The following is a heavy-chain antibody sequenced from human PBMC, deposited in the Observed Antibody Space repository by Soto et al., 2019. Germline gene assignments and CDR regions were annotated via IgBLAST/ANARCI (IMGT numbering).Heavy chain of an antibody. J-gene: IGHJ5*02. V-gene: IGHV4-31*03. D-gene: IGHD4-17*01. CDR3: ARGGGDYGFVWFDP. Sequence: QVQLQESGPGLVKPSQTLSLTCTVSGGSISSGGYYWSWIRQHPGKGLEWIGYIYYSGSTYYNPSLKIRVTISVDTSNNQFSLKLSSVTAADTAVYYCARGGGDYGFVWFDPWGQGTLVTVSS. CDR2: IYYSGST. CDR1: GGSISSGGYY.